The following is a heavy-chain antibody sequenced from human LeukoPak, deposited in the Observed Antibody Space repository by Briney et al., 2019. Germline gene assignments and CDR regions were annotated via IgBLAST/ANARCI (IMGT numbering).Heavy chain of an antibody. D-gene: IGHD3-10*01. CDR1: GFTFSSYS. Sequence: GGSLRLSCGASGFTFSSYSMHWVPEAPGKGLEWVSSISSSRSYICYADSVKGRFTISRDNAKNSLYLQMNSLRAEDTAVYYCAREGGVITTLAYWGQGTLVTVSS. J-gene: IGHJ4*02. V-gene: IGHV3-21*01. CDR2: ISSSRSYI. CDR3: AREGGVITTLAY.